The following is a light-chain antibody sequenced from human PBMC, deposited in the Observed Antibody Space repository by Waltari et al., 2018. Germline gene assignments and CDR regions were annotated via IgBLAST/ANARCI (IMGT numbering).Light chain of an antibody. V-gene: IGKV3-20*01. J-gene: IGKJ4*01. CDR2: GAA. CDR3: QQYGSSPT. CDR1: QSVSSSY. Sequence: IVLTQSPGTLSLSPGERATLSCRASQSVSSSYLAWYQQKPGQSPRLLIYGAARRATVIPDMFRGSGSVTDFTLTISRLEPEDFAVYYCQQYGSSPTSGGGTKVEIK.